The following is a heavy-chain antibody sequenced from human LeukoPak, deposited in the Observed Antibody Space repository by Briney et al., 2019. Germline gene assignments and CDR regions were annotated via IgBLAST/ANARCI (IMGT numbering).Heavy chain of an antibody. Sequence: GGSLRLSCAASGFTFSSYWMHWVRQAPGKGLEWVANIKQDGSEKNYVDSVKGRFTISRDNAKNSLYLQMNSLRAEDTAVYYCARDSGDYGFDYWGQGTLVTVSS. J-gene: IGHJ4*02. D-gene: IGHD4-17*01. CDR1: GFTFSSYW. CDR2: IKQDGSEK. V-gene: IGHV3-7*01. CDR3: ARDSGDYGFDY.